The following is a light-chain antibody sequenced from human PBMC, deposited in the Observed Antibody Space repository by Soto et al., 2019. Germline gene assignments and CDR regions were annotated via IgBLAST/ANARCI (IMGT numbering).Light chain of an antibody. CDR2: DAS. Sequence: EIVLTQSPATLSLPPGERATLSCRASQSVSSYLAWYQQRPGQAPRLLIYDASNRATGIPARFSGSGSGTDFTLTISRLEPEDFAVYYCQHRSNWPLTFGGGTKVEIK. J-gene: IGKJ4*01. CDR3: QHRSNWPLT. V-gene: IGKV3-11*01. CDR1: QSVSSY.